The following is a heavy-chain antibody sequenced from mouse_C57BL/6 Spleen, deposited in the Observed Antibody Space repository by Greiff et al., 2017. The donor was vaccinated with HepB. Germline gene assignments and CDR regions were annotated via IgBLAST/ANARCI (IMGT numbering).Heavy chain of an antibody. CDR1: GYTFTSYT. CDR2: INPSSGYT. J-gene: IGHJ1*03. CDR3: AGGGWYFDV. V-gene: IGHV1-4*01. Sequence: VKLQESGAELARPGASVKMSCKASGYTFTSYTMHWVKQRPGQGLEWIGYINPSSGYTKYNQKFKDKATLTADKSSSTAYMQLSSLTSEDSAVHYCAGGGWYFDVWGTGTTVTVSS.